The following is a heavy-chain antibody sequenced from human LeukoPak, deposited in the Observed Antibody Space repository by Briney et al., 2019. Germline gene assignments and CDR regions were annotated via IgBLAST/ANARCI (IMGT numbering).Heavy chain of an antibody. J-gene: IGHJ4*02. CDR1: GGSISSGGYS. D-gene: IGHD3-22*01. CDR3: ARRGGDSSGPDTYYFDY. Sequence: SQTLSLTCAVSGGSISSGGYSWSWIRQPPGKGLEWIGYIYHSGSTYYNPSLKSRVTISVDRSKNQFSLKLSSVTAADTAVYYCARRGGDSSGPDTYYFDYWGQGTLVTVSS. V-gene: IGHV4-30-2*01. CDR2: IYHSGST.